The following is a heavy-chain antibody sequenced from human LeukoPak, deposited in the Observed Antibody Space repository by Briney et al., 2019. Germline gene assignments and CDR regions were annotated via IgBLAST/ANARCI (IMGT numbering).Heavy chain of an antibody. CDR3: ARGADRWNYFDY. D-gene: IGHD4-23*01. V-gene: IGHV3-53*01. J-gene: IGHJ4*02. Sequence: GGSLRLSCAASGFTVSSNFLSWVRQAPGKGLEWVSVIYSGGKTYCADSVKGRFTISRDNSKNTLYLQMNSLRAEDTAVYYCARGADRWNYFDYWGQGTLVTVSS. CDR1: GFTVSSNF. CDR2: IYSGGKT.